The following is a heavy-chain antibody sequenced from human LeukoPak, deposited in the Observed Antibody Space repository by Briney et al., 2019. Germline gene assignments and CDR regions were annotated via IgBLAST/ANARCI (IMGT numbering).Heavy chain of an antibody. CDR1: GFTFDDYG. V-gene: IGHV3-20*04. J-gene: IGHJ4*02. Sequence: GGSLRLSCAASGFTFDDYGMSWVRQAPGKGLEWVSGINLNGGSTGYADSVKGRFTISRDNAKNSLYLQMNSLRAEDTALYYCARAAGSSSTEYYFDYWGQGTLVTVSS. CDR3: ARAAGSSSTEYYFDY. CDR2: INLNGGST. D-gene: IGHD6-6*01.